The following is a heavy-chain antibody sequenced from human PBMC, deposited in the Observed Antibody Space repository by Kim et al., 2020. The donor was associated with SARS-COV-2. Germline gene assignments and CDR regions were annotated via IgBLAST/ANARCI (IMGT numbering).Heavy chain of an antibody. J-gene: IGHJ6*02. CDR1: GFTFSSYG. D-gene: IGHD2-2*01. Sequence: GGSLRLSCAASGFTFSSYGMHWVRQAPGKGLEWVAVISYDGSNKYYADSVKGRFTISRDNSKNTLYLQMNSLRAEDTAVYYCAKDLSVVVPVAMRPPPSGGRYYYYGMDVWGQGTTVTVSS. V-gene: IGHV3-30*18. CDR3: AKDLSVVVPVAMRPPPSGGRYYYYGMDV. CDR2: ISYDGSNK.